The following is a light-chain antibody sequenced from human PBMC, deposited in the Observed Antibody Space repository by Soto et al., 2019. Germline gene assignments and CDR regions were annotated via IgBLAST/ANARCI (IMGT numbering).Light chain of an antibody. Sequence: DIQMTQSPPTLSASAGDRVTITCRASESISSWLAWXQLXXGQXPKVMIYDALNLESGVPSRLRGSRYGTALTLHIHSMQHEDFANYYCQQYSSFTVTFSKGTRPEIK. V-gene: IGKV1-5*01. CDR1: ESISSW. J-gene: IGKJ5*01. CDR3: QQYSSFTVT. CDR2: DAL.